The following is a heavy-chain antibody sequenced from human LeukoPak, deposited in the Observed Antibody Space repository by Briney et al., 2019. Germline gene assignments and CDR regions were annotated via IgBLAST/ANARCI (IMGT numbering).Heavy chain of an antibody. J-gene: IGHJ4*02. Sequence: PSETLSLTCTVSGVSSSSSYWSWIRQPPGKGLEWIGYIFYTGDSNHNPSFKSRVSISLDTSKDQISLKLSSVTAADSAVYYCARHRFASPLDSWGQGTLVTVSS. CDR2: IFYTGDS. CDR1: GVSSSSSY. D-gene: IGHD2-21*01. V-gene: IGHV4-59*08. CDR3: ARHRFASPLDS.